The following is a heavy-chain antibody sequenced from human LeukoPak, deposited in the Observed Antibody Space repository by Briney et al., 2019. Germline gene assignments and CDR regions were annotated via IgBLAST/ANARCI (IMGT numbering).Heavy chain of an antibody. Sequence: SETLSLTCTVSGGSISSSSYYWGWIRQPPGKGLEWIGSIYYSGSTYYNPSLKSRVTISVDTSKNQFSLKLSSVTAADTAVYYCARGEWYLDGWGQGTLVTVSS. CDR1: GGSISSSSYY. CDR3: ARGEWYLDG. CDR2: IYYSGST. D-gene: IGHD3-3*01. V-gene: IGHV4-39*07. J-gene: IGHJ4*02.